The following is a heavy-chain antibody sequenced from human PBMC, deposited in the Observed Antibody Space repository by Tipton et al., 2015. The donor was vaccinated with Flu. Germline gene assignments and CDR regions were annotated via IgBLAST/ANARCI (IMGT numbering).Heavy chain of an antibody. CDR2: INTSGTT. Sequence: TLSLTCTVSGDSISTGTYYWSWIRQPAGKGLEWFGRINTSGTTNYNSSLKSRITISVDTSKNQFSMKRNSVTAADTAMYYCAREGRWLQSLDSWGQGTLVTVSS. D-gene: IGHD5-24*01. J-gene: IGHJ4*02. CDR3: AREGRWLQSLDS. CDR1: GDSISTGTYY. V-gene: IGHV4-61*02.